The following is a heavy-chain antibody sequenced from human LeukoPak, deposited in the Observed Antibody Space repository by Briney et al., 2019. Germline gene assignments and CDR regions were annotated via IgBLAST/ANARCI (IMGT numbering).Heavy chain of an antibody. V-gene: IGHV4-30-2*01. CDR1: GGSISSGGYY. Sequence: PSQTLSLTCTVSGGSISSGGYYWSWIRQPPGKGLEWIGYIYHSGSTYYNPSLKSRVTISVDRSKNQFSLKLSSVTAADTAVYYCARDSAGSSSSLDYWGQGTLVTVSS. CDR3: ARDSAGSSSSLDY. J-gene: IGHJ4*02. CDR2: IYHSGST. D-gene: IGHD6-6*01.